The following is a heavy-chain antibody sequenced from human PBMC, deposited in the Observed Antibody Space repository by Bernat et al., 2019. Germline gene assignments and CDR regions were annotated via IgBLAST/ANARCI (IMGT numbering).Heavy chain of an antibody. CDR1: GYTFTSYG. J-gene: IGHJ6*02. Sequence: QVQLVQSGAEVKKPGASVKVSCKASGYTFTSYGISWVRQAPGQGLEWMGWISAYNGNTNYAQKLQGRVTMTTDTSTSTAYMELRSLRSDDPAVYYCASDLYSSSWSPVYGYYYYGMDVWGQGTTVTVSS. CDR3: ASDLYSSSWSPVYGYYYYGMDV. D-gene: IGHD6-13*01. V-gene: IGHV1-18*04. CDR2: ISAYNGNT.